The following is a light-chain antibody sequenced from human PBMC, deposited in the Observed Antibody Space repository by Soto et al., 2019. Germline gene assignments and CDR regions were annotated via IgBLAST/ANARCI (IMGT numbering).Light chain of an antibody. CDR2: DAS. V-gene: IGKV3-15*01. J-gene: IGKJ2*01. Sequence: EIVMTQSPATLSASPGERAPLSCRASQSVGSNLAWYQQKPGQAPRLLIYDASTRATGIPASFSGSGSGTECTLTIRSLQSEDSAVYYCQQYNNWPYTFGQGTKLEI. CDR1: QSVGSN. CDR3: QQYNNWPYT.